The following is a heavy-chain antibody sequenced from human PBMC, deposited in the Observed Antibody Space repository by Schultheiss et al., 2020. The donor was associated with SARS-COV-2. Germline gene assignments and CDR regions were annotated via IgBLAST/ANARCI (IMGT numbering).Heavy chain of an antibody. D-gene: IGHD4-23*01. V-gene: IGHV3-48*03. Sequence: GGSLRLSCAASGFTFSSYEMNWVRQAPGKGLEWVSYISSSGSTIYYADSVKGRFTISRDNAKNSLYLQMNSLRAEDTAVYYCARGDYGGNSGPLYYYYGMDVWGQGTTVTVSS. CDR2: ISSSGSTI. CDR1: GFTFSSYE. J-gene: IGHJ6*02. CDR3: ARGDYGGNSGPLYYYYGMDV.